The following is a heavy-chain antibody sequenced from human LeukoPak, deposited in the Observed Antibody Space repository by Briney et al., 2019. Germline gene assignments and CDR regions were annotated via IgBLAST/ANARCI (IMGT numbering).Heavy chain of an antibody. V-gene: IGHV3-11*01. CDR1: GFTFSDYY. D-gene: IGHD3-22*01. CDR2: ISSSGSTI. J-gene: IGHJ4*02. CDR3: ARDSSPYYDTRQLFDY. Sequence: PGGSLRLSCAASGFTFSDYYVSWIRQAPGKGLEWVSYISSSGSTIYYADSVRGRFTISRDNAKNSLYLQMNSLRAEDTAVYYCARDSSPYYDTRQLFDYWGQGTLVTVSS.